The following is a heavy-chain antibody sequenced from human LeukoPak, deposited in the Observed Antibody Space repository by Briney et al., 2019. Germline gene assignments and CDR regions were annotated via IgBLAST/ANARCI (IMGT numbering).Heavy chain of an antibody. D-gene: IGHD2-8*02. CDR2: ISSSGSYI. J-gene: IGHJ2*01. CDR1: GFNFSSYT. CDR3: ARDEVLVSSSPSHWFFGL. V-gene: IGHV3-21*01. Sequence: KSGGSLRLSCAASGFNFSSYTINWVRQAPGKGLEWVSSISSSGSYIYSADSLKGRFAISRDNAKNSVYLQMNSLRAEDTAVYYCARDEVLVSSSPSHWFFGLGGRGTLVTVSS.